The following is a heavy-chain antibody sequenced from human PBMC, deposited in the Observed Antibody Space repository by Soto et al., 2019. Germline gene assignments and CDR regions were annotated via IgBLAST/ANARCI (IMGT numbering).Heavy chain of an antibody. Sequence: GGSLRLSCVASGFTFSRYWMHWVRQAPGKGLVWVSRINNDGSGTNYADSVKGRFTVSRDNAKNTLFLQMDSLRAEDTAMYHCARDLGGIPDPDLDWFDPWGQGTLVTVSS. CDR1: GFTFSRYW. J-gene: IGHJ5*02. CDR2: INNDGSGT. D-gene: IGHD3-16*01. CDR3: ARDLGGIPDPDLDWFDP. V-gene: IGHV3-74*01.